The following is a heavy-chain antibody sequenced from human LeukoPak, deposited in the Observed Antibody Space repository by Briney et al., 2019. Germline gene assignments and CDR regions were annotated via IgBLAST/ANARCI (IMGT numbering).Heavy chain of an antibody. CDR3: ARLPTVVVTPNYFDY. V-gene: IGHV3-23*01. J-gene: IGHJ4*02. CDR1: GFTFSSYA. CDR2: ISGSGGST. Sequence: GGSLRLSCAASGFTFSSYAMSWVRQAPGKGLEWVSAISGSGGSTYYADSVKGRFTISADKSISTAYLQWSSLKASDTAMYYCARLPTVVVTPNYFDYWGQGTLVTVSS. D-gene: IGHD4-23*01.